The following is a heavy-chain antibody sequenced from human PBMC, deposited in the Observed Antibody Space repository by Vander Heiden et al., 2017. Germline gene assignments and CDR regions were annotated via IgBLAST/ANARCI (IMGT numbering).Heavy chain of an antibody. CDR1: GFTFRSYE. CDR3: ARDNSSYYYYGMDV. J-gene: IGHJ6*02. V-gene: IGHV3-48*03. CDR2: ISSSGSTI. Sequence: EVQLVESGGGLVQTGGSLRLSCAASGFTFRSYEMNWVRQAPGKGLEWVSYISSSGSTIYYADSVKGRFTISRDNAKNSLYLQMNSLRAEDTAVYYCARDNSSYYYYGMDVWGQGTTVTVSS. D-gene: IGHD1-20*01.